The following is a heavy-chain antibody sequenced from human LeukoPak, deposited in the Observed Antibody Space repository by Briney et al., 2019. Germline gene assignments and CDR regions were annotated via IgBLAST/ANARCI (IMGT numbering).Heavy chain of an antibody. CDR2: IYPGDSET. V-gene: IGHV5-51*01. Sequence: GESLKISCKGSGYSFSNYWIGWVRQMPGKGLEWMGIIYPGDSETRYSPSFQGQVTISDDKSISTAYLQWRSLKASDTAMYYCARHSRGDYFDYWGQGTLVTVSS. J-gene: IGHJ4*02. CDR3: ARHSRGDYFDY. CDR1: GYSFSNYW. D-gene: IGHD4-17*01.